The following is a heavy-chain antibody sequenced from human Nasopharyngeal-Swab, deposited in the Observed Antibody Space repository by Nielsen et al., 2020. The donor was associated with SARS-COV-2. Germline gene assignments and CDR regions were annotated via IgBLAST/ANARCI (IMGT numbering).Heavy chain of an antibody. J-gene: IGHJ3*02. D-gene: IGHD3-3*01. Sequence: GGSLRLSCAASGFTVSSNYMSWVRQAPGKGLEWVSVIYSGGSTYYADSVKGRFIISRHNSKNTLYLQMSSLRAEDTAVYYCASRLRFDAFDIWGQGTMVTVSS. CDR2: IYSGGST. CDR1: GFTVSSNY. CDR3: ASRLRFDAFDI. V-gene: IGHV3-53*04.